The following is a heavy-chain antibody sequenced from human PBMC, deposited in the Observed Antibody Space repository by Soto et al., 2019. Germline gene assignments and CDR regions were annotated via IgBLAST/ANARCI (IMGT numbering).Heavy chain of an antibody. CDR2: VSTDGGNT. Sequence: EVQLLESGGGLVQPGGSLRLSCAASGFTFSNYAITWVRQAPGKGLDWISSVSTDGGNTYYADSVKGRFTISRDNSRNTVYLQMNGVRAEDTAVYYCARHFYPSGGDHGLDVWGQGTTVTVSS. CDR3: ARHFYPSGGDHGLDV. D-gene: IGHD6-19*01. V-gene: IGHV3-23*01. J-gene: IGHJ6*02. CDR1: GFTFSNYA.